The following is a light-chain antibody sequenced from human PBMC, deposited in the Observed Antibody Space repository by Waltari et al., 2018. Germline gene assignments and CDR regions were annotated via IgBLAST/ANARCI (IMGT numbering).Light chain of an antibody. J-gene: IGLJ1*01. CDR1: SSDVGTYNY. CDR2: EVS. V-gene: IGLV2-8*01. Sequence: QSALTQPPSASGSPGQSVTISCTGTSSDVGTYNYVSWYQQHPGKAPKLMIYEVSKRPSGGPARCSGSKSGNTASLTVSGLQAEDEADYYCSSYAGSNNYVFGTGTKVTVL. CDR3: SSYAGSNNYV.